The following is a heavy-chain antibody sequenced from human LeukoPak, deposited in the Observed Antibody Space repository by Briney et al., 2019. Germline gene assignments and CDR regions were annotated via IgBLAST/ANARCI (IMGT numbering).Heavy chain of an antibody. J-gene: IGHJ5*02. D-gene: IGHD3-3*01. V-gene: IGHV4-34*01. Sequence: SETLSLTCAVYGGSFSGYYWSWIRQPPGKGLEWIGEINHSGSTNYNPSLKSRVTISVDTSKNQFSLKLSSVTAADTAVYYCARAQWDFWSGYYTNWFDPWGQGTLVTVSS. CDR2: INHSGST. CDR1: GGSFSGYY. CDR3: ARAQWDFWSGYYTNWFDP.